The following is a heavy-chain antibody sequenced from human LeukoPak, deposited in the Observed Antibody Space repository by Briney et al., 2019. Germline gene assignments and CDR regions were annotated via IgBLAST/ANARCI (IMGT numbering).Heavy chain of an antibody. CDR2: IKEDGSEK. J-gene: IGHJ4*02. D-gene: IGHD5-18*01. Sequence: GGSLRLSCAASGFTFSTYWMSWVRQTPGKGLEWVGNIKEDGSEKYYVDYVKGRFIISRDNAKNSLYVQMNSLRAEDTAVYYCARLPLTARRHFDFWGQGTQVTVSS. V-gene: IGHV3-7*05. CDR1: GFTFSTYW. CDR3: ARLPLTARRHFDF.